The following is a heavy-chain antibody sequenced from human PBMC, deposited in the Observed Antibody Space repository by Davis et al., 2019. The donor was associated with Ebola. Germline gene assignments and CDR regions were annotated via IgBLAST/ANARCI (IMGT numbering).Heavy chain of an antibody. Sequence: PGGSLRLSCAASGFTFSDHYMDWVRQAPGKGLEWVGRTRNKANSYTTEYAASVKGRFTISRDDSKNSLYLQMNSLKTEDTAVYYCARSTLTGPDYWGQGTLVTVSS. CDR1: GFTFSDHY. J-gene: IGHJ4*02. CDR2: TRNKANSYTT. D-gene: IGHD7-27*01. V-gene: IGHV3-72*01. CDR3: ARSTLTGPDY.